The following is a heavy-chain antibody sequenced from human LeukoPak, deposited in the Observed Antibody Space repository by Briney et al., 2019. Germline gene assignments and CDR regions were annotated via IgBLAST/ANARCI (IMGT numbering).Heavy chain of an antibody. CDR3: AKDFFPLSSGWYFGYFQH. D-gene: IGHD6-19*01. CDR2: IWYDGSNK. Sequence: PGRSLRLSCAASGFTFSSYGMHWVRQAPGKGLEWVAVIWYDGSNKYYADSVKDRFTISRDNSKNTLYLQMNSLRAEDTAVYYCAKDFFPLSSGWYFGYFQHWGQGTLATVSS. V-gene: IGHV3-33*06. CDR1: GFTFSSYG. J-gene: IGHJ1*01.